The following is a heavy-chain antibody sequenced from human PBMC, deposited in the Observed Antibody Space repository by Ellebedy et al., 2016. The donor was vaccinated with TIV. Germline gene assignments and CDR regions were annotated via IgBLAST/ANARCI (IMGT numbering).Heavy chain of an antibody. CDR1: GYTFTSYA. Sequence: AASVKVSCKASGYTFTSYAMHWVRQSPGQRLEGMGWINAGNGNTKYSQKFQGRVTITRDTSASTAYMELSSLRSEDTAVYYCARDRDYGTFDYWGQGTLVTVSS. V-gene: IGHV1-3*01. D-gene: IGHD4-17*01. CDR3: ARDRDYGTFDY. CDR2: INAGNGNT. J-gene: IGHJ4*02.